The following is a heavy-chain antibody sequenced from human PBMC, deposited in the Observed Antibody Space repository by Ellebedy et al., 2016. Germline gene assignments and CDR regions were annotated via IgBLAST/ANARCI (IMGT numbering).Heavy chain of an antibody. CDR3: ARAGGYYYDSSNLDY. V-gene: IGHV4-34*01. CDR2: INHSGST. J-gene: IGHJ4*02. CDR1: GGSFSGYY. D-gene: IGHD3-22*01. Sequence: SETLSLXXAVYGGSFSGYYWSWIRQPPGKGLEWIGEINHSGSTNYNPSLKSRVTISVDTSKNQFSLKLSSVTAADTAVYYCARAGGYYYDSSNLDYWGQGTLVTVSS.